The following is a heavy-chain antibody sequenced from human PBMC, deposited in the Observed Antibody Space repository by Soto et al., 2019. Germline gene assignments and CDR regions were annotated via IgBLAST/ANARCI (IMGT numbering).Heavy chain of an antibody. D-gene: IGHD3-22*01. J-gene: IGHJ5*02. Sequence: PSETLSLTCTVSGGSISSGGYYWSWIRQHPGKGLEWIGYIYYSGSTYYNPSLKSRVTISVDTSKNQFSLKLSSVTAADTVLYYCARDQRYYDNPDSGFDPWGQGTLVTVSS. CDR3: ARDQRYYDNPDSGFDP. CDR2: IYYSGST. V-gene: IGHV4-31*03. CDR1: GGSISSGGYY.